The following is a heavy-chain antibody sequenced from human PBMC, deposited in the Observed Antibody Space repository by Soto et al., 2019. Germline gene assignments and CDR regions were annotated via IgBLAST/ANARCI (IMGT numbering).Heavy chain of an antibody. CDR3: ASFPVGATRGLDY. CDR2: IYYIGAT. CDR1: DGSVNSGNYY. D-gene: IGHD1-26*01. Sequence: PSETLSLTCTVSDGSVNSGNYYWSWIRQPPGRGLEWIGHIYYIGATNYNPSLKSRVAISVDTSKNQFSLKVNSVTAADTAVYFCASFPVGATRGLDYWG. V-gene: IGHV4-61*01. J-gene: IGHJ4*01.